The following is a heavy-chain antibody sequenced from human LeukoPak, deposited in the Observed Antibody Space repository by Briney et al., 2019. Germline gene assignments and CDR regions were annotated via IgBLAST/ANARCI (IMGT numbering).Heavy chain of an antibody. CDR2: IYYSGST. CDR3: ARHLESLAVAVIWFDP. CDR1: GGSISSSY. V-gene: IGHV4-59*04. Sequence: SETLSLTCTVSGGSISSSYCSWIRQPPGKGLEWIGYIYYSGSTYYNPSLKSRVTISVDTSKNQFSLKLSSVTAADTAVYYCARHLESLAVAVIWFDPWGQGTLVTVSS. D-gene: IGHD6-19*01. J-gene: IGHJ5*02.